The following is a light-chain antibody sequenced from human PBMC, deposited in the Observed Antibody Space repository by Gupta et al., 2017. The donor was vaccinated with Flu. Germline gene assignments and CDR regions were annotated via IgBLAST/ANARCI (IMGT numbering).Light chain of an antibody. J-gene: IGKJ1*01. Sequence: VGDRLTITCRASQSISNEVAWYQQKPGKAPKVLIYAASNLESGVPSRFIGSGSGTEFTLTISSLQPDDFATYYCQQYKSYWAFGQGTKVEI. V-gene: IGKV1-5*03. CDR1: QSISNE. CDR2: AAS. CDR3: QQYKSYWA.